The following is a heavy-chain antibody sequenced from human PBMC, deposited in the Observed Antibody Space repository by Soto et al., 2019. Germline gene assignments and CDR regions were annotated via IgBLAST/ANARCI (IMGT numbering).Heavy chain of an antibody. D-gene: IGHD3-16*02. J-gene: IGHJ4*02. CDR1: GFTFSSYA. V-gene: IGHV3-23*01. Sequence: GGSLRLSCATSGFTFSSYAMVWVRQGSENGLEWVASISNNGDTAYYADSVKGRFTISRGNSENTLYLQMNGLRADDTALYFCAKSRVFIGAIVTLLDSWGQGTLVTVAS. CDR2: ISNNGDTA. CDR3: AKSRVFIGAIVTLLDS.